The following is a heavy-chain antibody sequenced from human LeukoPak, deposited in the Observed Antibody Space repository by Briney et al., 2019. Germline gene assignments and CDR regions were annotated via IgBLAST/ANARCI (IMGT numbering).Heavy chain of an antibody. CDR1: GGSISSGSYY. V-gene: IGHV4-61*02. D-gene: IGHD2-2*01. CDR2: IYTSGST. Sequence: PSETLSLTCTVSGGSISSGSYYWSWIRQPAGKGLEWIGRIYTSGSTNYNPSLKSRVTISVDTSKNQFSLKLSSVTAADTAVYYCARVDYCSSTSCARDGAFDIWGQGTMVTVSS. CDR3: ARVDYCSSTSCARDGAFDI. J-gene: IGHJ3*02.